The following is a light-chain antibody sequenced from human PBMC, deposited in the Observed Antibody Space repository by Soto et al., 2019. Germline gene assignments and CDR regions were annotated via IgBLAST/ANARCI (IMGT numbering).Light chain of an antibody. CDR1: SGHSSYA. CDR2: LDSDGSH. Sequence: QLVLTQSPSASASLGASVKLTCTLSSGHSSYAIAWHQQQPEKGPRYLMKLDSDGSHTKGDAIPDRFSGSSXXAERYLTISSLQSEDEADYYCQTWGTGIHVVFGGGTKLTVL. CDR3: QTWGTGIHVV. V-gene: IGLV4-69*01. J-gene: IGLJ2*01.